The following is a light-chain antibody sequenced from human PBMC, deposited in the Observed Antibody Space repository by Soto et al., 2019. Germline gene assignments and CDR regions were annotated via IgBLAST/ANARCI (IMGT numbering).Light chain of an antibody. J-gene: IGLJ2*01. V-gene: IGLV2-8*01. CDR1: SSDVGSYNF. Sequence: QSALTQPPSASGSPGQSVTISCTGTSSDVGSYNFVSWYQHHPGKAPKLILYDVIKRPSGVPDRFSGSKSGNTASLTVSGLQAEDEADYYCSSYGGSNNFILFGGGTKLTVL. CDR3: SSYGGSNNFIL. CDR2: DVI.